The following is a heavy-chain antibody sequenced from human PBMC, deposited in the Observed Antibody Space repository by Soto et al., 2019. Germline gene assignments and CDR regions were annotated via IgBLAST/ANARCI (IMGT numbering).Heavy chain of an antibody. CDR2: ISGSGGST. V-gene: IGHV3-23*01. CDR3: AKCAVFGELPHNWCDP. D-gene: IGHD3-10*02. CDR1: GFTFSSYA. Sequence: EVQLLESGGGLVQPGGSLRLSCAASGFTFSSYAMSWVRQAPGKGLEWVSAISGSGGSTYYADSVKGRFTISRDNSKNPRYLQMNSLRAEDTAVYYCAKCAVFGELPHNWCDPWGQGTLVTVSS. J-gene: IGHJ5*02.